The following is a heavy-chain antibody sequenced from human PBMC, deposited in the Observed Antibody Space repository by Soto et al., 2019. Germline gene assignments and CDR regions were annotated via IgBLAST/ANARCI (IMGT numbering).Heavy chain of an antibody. Sequence: RASVKVSCKASGGTFSSYAISWVRQAPGQGLEWMGGIIPIFGTANYAQKFQGRVTITADESTSTAYMELSSLRSEDTAVYYCARRFFADYGGNSEADYYYYYGMDVWGQGTTVTFSS. V-gene: IGHV1-69*13. CDR1: GGTFSSYA. D-gene: IGHD4-17*01. CDR3: ARRFFADYGGNSEADYYYYYGMDV. CDR2: IIPIFGTA. J-gene: IGHJ6*02.